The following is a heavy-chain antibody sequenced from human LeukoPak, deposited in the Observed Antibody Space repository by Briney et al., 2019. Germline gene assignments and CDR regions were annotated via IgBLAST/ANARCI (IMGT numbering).Heavy chain of an antibody. J-gene: IGHJ6*03. Sequence: ASVKVSCKASGGTFSSYAISWVRQAPGQGLEWMGGIIPIFGTANYAQKFQGRVTITADKSTSTAYMELSSLRSEDTAVYYCAKDYCSGGSCYYYYMDVWGKGTTVTVSS. CDR3: AKDYCSGGSCYYYYMDV. D-gene: IGHD2-15*01. CDR1: GGTFSSYA. CDR2: IIPIFGTA. V-gene: IGHV1-69*06.